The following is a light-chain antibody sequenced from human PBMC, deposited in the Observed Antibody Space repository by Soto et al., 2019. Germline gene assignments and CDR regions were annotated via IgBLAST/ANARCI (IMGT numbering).Light chain of an antibody. CDR2: EGT. CDR3: CSYVSDSNVL. V-gene: IGLV2-23*01. CDR1: SSDVGSYNL. J-gene: IGLJ2*01. Sequence: QSALTQPASVSGSPGQSITISCTGTSSDVGSYNLVYWYQHHPGKAPKLMIYEGTKPPSGISNRFSGSKSGNTASLTVAGLQTEDEADYYCCSYVSDSNVLFGGGTKLTVL.